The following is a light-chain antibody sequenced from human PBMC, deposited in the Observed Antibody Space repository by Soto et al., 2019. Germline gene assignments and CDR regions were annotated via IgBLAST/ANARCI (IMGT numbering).Light chain of an antibody. CDR2: DVD. J-gene: IGLJ2*01. V-gene: IGLV2-14*01. CDR1: SSDVGTDNS. CDR3: SSYTRSSTVL. Sequence: QSALTQPASVSGSPGQSITISCTGTSSDVGTDNSVSWYQQHPGKAPKLMIYDVDIRPSGVSNRFSGSKSGNTASLTISGLQAEDEAYYYCSSYTRSSTVLFGGGTKLTVL.